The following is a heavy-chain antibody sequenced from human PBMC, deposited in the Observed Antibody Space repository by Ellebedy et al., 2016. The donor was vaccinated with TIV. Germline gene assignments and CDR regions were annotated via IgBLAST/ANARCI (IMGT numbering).Heavy chain of an antibody. CDR1: DYTFPSYG. Sequence: ASVKVSCXASDYTFPSYGISWVRQAPGQGLEWMGWISAFNGNTSYAQKLQGRVTLTTDTSTSTAYMELRGLRSDDTAVYYCARDPLDCSSTSCYWAINYYYGMDVWGQGTSVTVS. D-gene: IGHD2-2*01. V-gene: IGHV1-18*04. CDR3: ARDPLDCSSTSCYWAINYYYGMDV. CDR2: ISAFNGNT. J-gene: IGHJ6*02.